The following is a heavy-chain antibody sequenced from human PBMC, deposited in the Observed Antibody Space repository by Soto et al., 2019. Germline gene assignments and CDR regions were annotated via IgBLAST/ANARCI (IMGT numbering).Heavy chain of an antibody. V-gene: IGHV3-48*02. CDR2: ISSNSRLI. D-gene: IGHD1-26*01. Sequence: EVQLVESGGGLVQPGGSLRLSCVASGFTFSSYSMNWVRQAPGKGLEWVSYISSNSRLIHYADSVKGRFTISRDNAKNSLYLQMNSLRDEDTAVYYCARDFAWAFDYWGQGTLLTVSP. J-gene: IGHJ4*02. CDR1: GFTFSSYS. CDR3: ARDFAWAFDY.